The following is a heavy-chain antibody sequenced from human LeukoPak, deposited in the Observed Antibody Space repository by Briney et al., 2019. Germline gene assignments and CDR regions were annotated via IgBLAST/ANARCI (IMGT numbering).Heavy chain of an antibody. J-gene: IGHJ4*02. Sequence: PGGSLRLSCAASGFTFSSYSMNWVRQAPGKGLEWVSYISSSSSTIYYADSVKGRFTISRDNAKNSLYLQMNSLRAEDTAVYYCAREGGGYCTNGLCYTGDYFDYWGQGTLVTVSS. CDR1: GFTFSSYS. CDR3: AREGGGYCTNGLCYTGDYFDY. V-gene: IGHV3-48*01. CDR2: ISSSSSTI. D-gene: IGHD2-8*01.